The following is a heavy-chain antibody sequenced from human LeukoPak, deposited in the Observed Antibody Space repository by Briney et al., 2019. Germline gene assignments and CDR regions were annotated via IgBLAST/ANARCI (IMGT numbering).Heavy chain of an antibody. J-gene: IGHJ4*02. Sequence: RGSLRLSCAASGFTFSSYSMNWVRQAPGKGLEWVSSISSSSSYIYYADSVKGRFTISRDNAKNSLYLQMNSLRAEDTAVYYCATGVRGYNSALDYWGQGTLVTVSP. CDR2: ISSSSSYI. D-gene: IGHD6-19*01. V-gene: IGHV3-21*01. CDR3: ATGVRGYNSALDY. CDR1: GFTFSSYS.